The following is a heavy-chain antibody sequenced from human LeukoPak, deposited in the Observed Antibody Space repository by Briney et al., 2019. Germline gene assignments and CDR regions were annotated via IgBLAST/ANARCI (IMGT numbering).Heavy chain of an antibody. V-gene: IGHV3-7*01. CDR2: IKEDGSEK. CDR1: GFSFSTSW. Sequence: GGSLELSCASSGFSFSTSWMTWGRQSPGGGLEWVANIKEDGSEKYYADSVKGRFTISRDNAKNSLYLQMSSLSVEDAAVYYCARDAVSPPVFDIWGQGTMVTVSS. CDR3: ARDAVSPPVFDI. J-gene: IGHJ3*02.